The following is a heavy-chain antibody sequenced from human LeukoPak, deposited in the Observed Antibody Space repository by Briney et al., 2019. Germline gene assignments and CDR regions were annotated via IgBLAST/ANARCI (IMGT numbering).Heavy chain of an antibody. CDR2: INPNSGGT. V-gene: IGHV1-2*02. D-gene: IGHD3-10*01. CDR3: ARDRKVRGVFDY. J-gene: IGHJ4*02. Sequence: ASVKVSCKASGYTFTGHYMHWVRQAPGQGLEWMGWINPNSGGTNYAQKFQGRVTMTRDASISTAYMELSRLRSDDTAVYYCARDRKVRGVFDYWGQGTLVTVSS. CDR1: GYTFTGHY.